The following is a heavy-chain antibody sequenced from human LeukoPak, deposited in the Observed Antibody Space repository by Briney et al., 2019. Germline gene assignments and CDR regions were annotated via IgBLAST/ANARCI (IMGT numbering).Heavy chain of an antibody. CDR1: GFTFSSYE. J-gene: IGHJ4*02. D-gene: IGHD3-9*01. CDR3: ARETGSYDY. CDR2: ISSSGSTV. Sequence: GGSLRLSCAASGFTFSSYEMNWVRQAPGKGQEWVSYISSSGSTVYYADSVKGRFTISRDNAKNSLYLQMNSLRAEDTAVYYCARETGSYDYWGQGTLVTVSS. V-gene: IGHV3-48*03.